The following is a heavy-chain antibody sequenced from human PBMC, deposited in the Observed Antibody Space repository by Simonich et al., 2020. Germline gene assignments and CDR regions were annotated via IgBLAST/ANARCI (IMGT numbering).Heavy chain of an antibody. D-gene: IGHD3-10*01. CDR3: ARTNTMRELDTMVRGVDYFDY. CDR1: GGTFSSYA. CDR2: NIPKLGIA. Sequence: QVQLVQSGAEVKKPGSSVKVSCKASGGTFSSYAISWVRQAPGQGLEWMGGNIPKLGIAKEEQKYQGRGTITADKSTSKAYMERSSLRSEDTAVYYCARTNTMRELDTMVRGVDYFDYWGQGTLVTVSS. J-gene: IGHJ4*02. V-gene: IGHV1-69*09.